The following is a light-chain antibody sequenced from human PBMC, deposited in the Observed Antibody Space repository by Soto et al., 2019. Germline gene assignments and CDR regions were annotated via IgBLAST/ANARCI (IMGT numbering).Light chain of an antibody. CDR2: GST. CDR3: QQDGSSPIT. J-gene: IGKJ5*01. Sequence: EIVLTQSPGTLSLSPGERATLSCRASQSITSSYLAWYQQKPGQAPRLLIYGSTSRATGIPDRFSGSGSGTDFTLTISRLEAEDSAVYYCQQDGSSPITFGQGTRLEIK. V-gene: IGKV3-20*01. CDR1: QSITSSY.